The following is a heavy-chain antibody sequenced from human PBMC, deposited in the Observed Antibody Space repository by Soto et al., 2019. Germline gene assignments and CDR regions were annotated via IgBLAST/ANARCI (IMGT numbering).Heavy chain of an antibody. Sequence: QVQLQESGPGLVKPSETLSLTCTVSGGSISNHYWSWIRQPPGKGLEWIGYIYYNGNTNYNPPLKSRVTMSVDTSKNQISLKLSSVTXXXXXXXXXTRANWYXEYWGQGTLVTXSS. CDR2: IYYNGNT. D-gene: IGHD7-27*01. CDR1: GGSISNHY. CDR3: TRANWYXEY. V-gene: IGHV4-59*11. J-gene: IGHJ4*02.